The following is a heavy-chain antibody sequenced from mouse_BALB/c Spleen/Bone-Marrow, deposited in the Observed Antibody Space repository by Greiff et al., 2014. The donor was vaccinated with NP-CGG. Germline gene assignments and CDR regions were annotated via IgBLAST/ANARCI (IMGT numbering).Heavy chain of an antibody. V-gene: IGHV1-4*01. J-gene: IGHJ2*01. CDR1: GYTFTSYT. Sequence: VKLVESGAELARPGASVKMSCKAPGYTFTSYTMHWVKQRPGQGLEWIGYIYPSSGYTNYNQKFKDKATLTADKSSSTAYMQLSSLTSEDSAVYYCARGFYYYDSSSNFDYWGQGTTLTVSS. CDR3: ARGFYYYDSSSNFDY. D-gene: IGHD1-1*01. CDR2: IYPSSGYT.